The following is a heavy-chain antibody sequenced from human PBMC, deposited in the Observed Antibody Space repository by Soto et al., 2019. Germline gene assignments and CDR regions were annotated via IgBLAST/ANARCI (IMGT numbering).Heavy chain of an antibody. Sequence: SETLSLTCTVSGASISSGDYFWSWIRQSPGKGLQWIGYIYDSGSSYYNPSLKSRVTMSVDTSKNQFSLKRSSVTAADTAVYYCAREKGYISGPKNFDYWGQGTRVTVSS. CDR2: IYDSGSS. J-gene: IGHJ4*02. CDR1: GASISSGDYF. D-gene: IGHD5-12*01. CDR3: AREKGYISGPKNFDY. V-gene: IGHV4-30-4*01.